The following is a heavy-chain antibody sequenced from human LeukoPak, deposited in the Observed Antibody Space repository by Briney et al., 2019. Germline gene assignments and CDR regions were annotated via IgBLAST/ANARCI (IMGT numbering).Heavy chain of an antibody. Sequence: PSETLSLTCSVSGGSISRSDHYWSWIRQPPGKGLEWIGNIYYNGITYYNPSLKSRVTMSVDTSQNQFSLKLSSVTATDTAVYYCAREDGSGSYEKYYFDYWGQGTLVTVSS. CDR3: AREDGSGSYEKYYFDY. J-gene: IGHJ4*02. CDR1: GGSISRSDHY. V-gene: IGHV4-30-4*01. D-gene: IGHD3-10*01. CDR2: IYYNGIT.